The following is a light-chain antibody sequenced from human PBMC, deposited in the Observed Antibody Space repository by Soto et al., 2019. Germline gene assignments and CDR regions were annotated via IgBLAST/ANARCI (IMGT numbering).Light chain of an antibody. CDR3: QQRETWPLT. CDR2: DAS. J-gene: IGKJ4*01. CDR1: QNIYRY. Sequence: ETVLTQSPVTLSLSPGDRATLSCRASQNIYRYLAWYQHKPGQAHRLLIYDASNRATGVPARFSGSGSGTDFTLTISSLEPEDVAVYYCQQRETWPLTFGGGTKVEIE. V-gene: IGKV3-11*01.